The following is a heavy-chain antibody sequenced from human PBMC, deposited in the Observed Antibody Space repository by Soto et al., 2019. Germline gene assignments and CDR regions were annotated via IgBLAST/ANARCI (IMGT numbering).Heavy chain of an antibody. Sequence: GGSLRLSCAASGFTFSTYWMSWVRQAPGKGLEWVANIKQDGSEKYHVDSVKGRFTISRDNAENSLYLQMNSLRAEDTAMYYCARRPGFSGSWSAFDLWGQGTMVTVSS. V-gene: IGHV3-7*02. D-gene: IGHD6-13*01. CDR2: IKQDGSEK. CDR3: ARRPGFSGSWSAFDL. J-gene: IGHJ3*01. CDR1: GFTFSTYW.